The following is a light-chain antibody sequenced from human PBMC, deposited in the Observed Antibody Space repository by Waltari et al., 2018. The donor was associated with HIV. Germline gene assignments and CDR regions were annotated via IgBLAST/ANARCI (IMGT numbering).Light chain of an antibody. CDR1: STYVDPF. J-gene: IGLJ1*01. CDR3: CSHAGNFIFV. CDR2: DVN. V-gene: IGLV2-11*01. Sequence: QSALTQPHSVSGSPGQSLTISCTGPSTYVDPFVSWYQQHPGNAPQVIIFDVNKRPPGVPYRFSGPKSRNTASLTISGLQAEDEADYYCCSHAGNFIFVFGTGTKVTVL.